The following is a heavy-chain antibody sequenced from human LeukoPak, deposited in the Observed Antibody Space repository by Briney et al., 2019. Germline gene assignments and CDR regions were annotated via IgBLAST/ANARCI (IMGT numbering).Heavy chain of an antibody. V-gene: IGHV4-4*02. CDR2: IYHSGST. J-gene: IGHJ4*02. CDR1: GGSISSSNW. D-gene: IGHD6-19*01. Sequence: PSETLSLTCAVSGGSISSSNWWSWIRQPPGKGLEWIGEIYHSGSTNYNPSLKSRVTISVDTSKNQFSLKLSSVTAADTAVYYCARRIAVAKYYFDYWGQGTLVTVSS. CDR3: ARRIAVAKYYFDY.